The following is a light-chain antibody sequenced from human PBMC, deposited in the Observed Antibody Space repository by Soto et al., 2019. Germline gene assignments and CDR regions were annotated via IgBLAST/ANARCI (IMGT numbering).Light chain of an antibody. J-gene: IGKJ4*01. CDR1: QSISSR. V-gene: IGKV1-5*01. CDR2: DAS. Sequence: DIQMTQSPSTLSASVGDRVTITCRASQSISSRLAWCQQKPGKAPKLLIYDASSLESGVPSRFSGSGSGTEFTLTISSLQPDDFATYSCQQYHSYSLTFGGGTKVEIK. CDR3: QQYHSYSLT.